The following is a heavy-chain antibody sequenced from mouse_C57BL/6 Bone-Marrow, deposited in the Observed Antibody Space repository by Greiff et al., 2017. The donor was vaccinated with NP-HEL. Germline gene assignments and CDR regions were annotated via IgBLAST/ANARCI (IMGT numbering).Heavy chain of an antibody. D-gene: IGHD1-1*01. CDR2: IRNKANNHAT. Sequence: EVKLQESGGGLVQPGGSMKLSCAASGFTFSDAWMDWVRQSPEKGLEWVAEIRNKANNHATYYAESVKGRFTISRDDSKSSVYLQMNSLRAEDTGIYYCTRERGTTTYYAMDYWGQGTSVTVSS. J-gene: IGHJ4*01. CDR1: GFTFSDAW. V-gene: IGHV6-6*01. CDR3: TRERGTTTYYAMDY.